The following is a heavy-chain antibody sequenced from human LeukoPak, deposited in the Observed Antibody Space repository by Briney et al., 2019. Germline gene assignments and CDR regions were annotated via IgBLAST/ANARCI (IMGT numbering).Heavy chain of an antibody. D-gene: IGHD1-26*01. CDR2: IYPGDSET. V-gene: IGHV5-51*01. J-gene: IGHJ4*02. CDR3: ARRRDLYSGSYYPFDY. Sequence: GESLKISCEGSGHSFTSYWIGWVRQMPGKGLEWMGTIYPGDSETRYSPSFQGQVTISVDKFISTAYLQWSSLKASDTAMYYCARRRDLYSGSYYPFDYWGQGTLVTVSS. CDR1: GHSFTSYW.